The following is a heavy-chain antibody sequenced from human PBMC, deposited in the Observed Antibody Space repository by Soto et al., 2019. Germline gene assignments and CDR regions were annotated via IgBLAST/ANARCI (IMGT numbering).Heavy chain of an antibody. D-gene: IGHD6-13*01. CDR2: ISAYNGNT. CDR1: GYTFTSYG. CDR3: ARGGYSSSWSRWDYYGMDV. J-gene: IGHJ6*02. V-gene: IGHV1-18*04. Sequence: ASVEVSCRASGYTFTSYGISWVRQAPGQGLEWMGWISAYNGNTNYAQKLQGRVTMTTDTSTSTAYMELRSLRSDDTAVYYCARGGYSSSWSRWDYYGMDVWGQGTTVTVSS.